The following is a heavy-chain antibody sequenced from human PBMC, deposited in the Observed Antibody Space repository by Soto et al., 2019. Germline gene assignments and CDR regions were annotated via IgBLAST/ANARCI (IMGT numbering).Heavy chain of an antibody. J-gene: IGHJ4*02. D-gene: IGHD3-16*01. CDR2: INSILGIS. Sequence: QVQLVQSGAEVKEPESSLKLSCKASGGTFNSDTINWVRQAPGQGLEWMARINSILGISNYAQKFKGRIAVTADKSTNSGYMELTSLRSEDAAVDYCARGPVRGMGGASWGQGTVVTVSS. CDR3: ARGPVRGMGGAS. V-gene: IGHV1-69*02. CDR1: GGTFNSDT.